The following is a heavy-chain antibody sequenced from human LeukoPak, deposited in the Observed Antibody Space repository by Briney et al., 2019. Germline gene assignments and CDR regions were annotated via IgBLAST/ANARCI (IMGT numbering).Heavy chain of an antibody. Sequence: QPGGSLRLSCAVSGFTFSSYWMHWVRQAPGKGLVWVSRINSDGSSTSYADSVKGRFTISRDNAKNTLYLQMNSLRAEDTAVYYCARGDDGSRWSFDYWGQGTLVTVSS. CDR1: GFTFSSYW. V-gene: IGHV3-74*01. D-gene: IGHD6-13*01. J-gene: IGHJ4*02. CDR3: ARGDDGSRWSFDY. CDR2: INSDGSST.